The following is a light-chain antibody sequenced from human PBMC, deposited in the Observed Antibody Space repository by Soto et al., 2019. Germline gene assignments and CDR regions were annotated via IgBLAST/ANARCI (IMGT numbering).Light chain of an antibody. Sequence: EIVMTQSPATLSVSPGERATLSCRASQSVSSNLAWYQQKPGQAPRLLIYGASTRATGIPARFSGSGSGTEFTLTISSLQSEDFAVYYCQQYGSSPIFGGGTKVEIK. CDR3: QQYGSSPI. CDR2: GAS. V-gene: IGKV3-15*01. J-gene: IGKJ4*01. CDR1: QSVSSN.